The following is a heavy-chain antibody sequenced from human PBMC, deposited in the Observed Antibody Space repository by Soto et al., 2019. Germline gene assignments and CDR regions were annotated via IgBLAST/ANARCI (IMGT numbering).Heavy chain of an antibody. CDR2: ISGYNGNT. CDR3: ARDSGHLGVWAYFFDY. D-gene: IGHD1-26*01. V-gene: IGHV1-18*01. J-gene: IGHJ4*02. Sequence: QVQLVQSGAEVKKPGASVKVSCKASGYTFTDYGISWVRQAPGQGLEWMGWISGYNGNTDYAQSFQGRVPMTTDPSTSTAYMELRSLRSDDTAVFFCARDSGHLGVWAYFFDYWGQGTLVTVSS. CDR1: GYTFTDYG.